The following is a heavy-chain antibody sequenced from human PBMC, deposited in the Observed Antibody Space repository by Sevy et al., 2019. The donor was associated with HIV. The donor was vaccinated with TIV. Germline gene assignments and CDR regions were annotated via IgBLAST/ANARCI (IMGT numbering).Heavy chain of an antibody. CDR1: GYTFTGYY. CDR2: INPDSGDP. CDR3: VRGDRDCYFEH. J-gene: IGHJ4*03. Sequence: ASVKVSCKASGYTFTGYYMHWMRQAPGQGLEWMGWINPDSGDPTYAPKFQGRVTLTRDTSINTAYMDLRRLKSDDTGGYYCVRGDRDCYFEHWGQGTLVTVSS. V-gene: IGHV1-2*02.